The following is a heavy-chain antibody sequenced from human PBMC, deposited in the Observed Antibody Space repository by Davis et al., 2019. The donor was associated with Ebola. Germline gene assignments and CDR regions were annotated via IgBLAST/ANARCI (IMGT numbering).Heavy chain of an antibody. D-gene: IGHD4-17*01. CDR2: IHHGGRT. Sequence: PSETLSLTCAVYGGSFSTYYWSWIRQSPGKGLEWIGQIHHGGRTSYNPSLKSRVTISLDTSKYQFSLKLSSVTAADTAVYYCARGVYGAYFDSWGQGALVTVSS. V-gene: IGHV4-34*01. CDR3: ARGVYGAYFDS. CDR1: GGSFSTYY. J-gene: IGHJ4*02.